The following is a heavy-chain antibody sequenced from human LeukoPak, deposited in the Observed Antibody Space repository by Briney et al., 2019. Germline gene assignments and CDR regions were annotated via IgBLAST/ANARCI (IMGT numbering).Heavy chain of an antibody. Sequence: PGGSLRLSCAASGFTLANNGMHWVRQVPGKGLEWVAVLWYDESKRYFADSVEGRFAIPRDVSKNTLYLQMNNLRAEDTAVYFCARDHWSQRPLVTTILHYFESWGQGTLVTVSS. D-gene: IGHD2-21*02. CDR1: GFTLANNG. CDR3: ARDHWSQRPLVTTILHYFES. V-gene: IGHV3-33*01. J-gene: IGHJ4*02. CDR2: LWYDESKR.